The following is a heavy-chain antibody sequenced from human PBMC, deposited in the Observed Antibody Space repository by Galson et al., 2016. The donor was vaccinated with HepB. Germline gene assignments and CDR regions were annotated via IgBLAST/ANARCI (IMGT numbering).Heavy chain of an antibody. D-gene: IGHD3-10*01. Sequence: QSGAEVKKPGESLKISCQGSGFRISNFWIGWVRQMPGKGLEWMGIIFPGDSDTRYNPSFQGRVTMTTDTSTNTAYMELRSLRSDDTAVYYCARVTGEVLAFDIWGQGTMVTVS. CDR1: GFRISNFW. CDR3: ARVTGEVLAFDI. V-gene: IGHV5-51*01. CDR2: IFPGDSDT. J-gene: IGHJ3*02.